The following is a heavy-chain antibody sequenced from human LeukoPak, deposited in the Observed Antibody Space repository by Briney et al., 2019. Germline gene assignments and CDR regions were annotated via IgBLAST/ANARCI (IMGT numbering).Heavy chain of an antibody. Sequence: SETLSLTCTVSGGSISSYYWSWIRQPPGKGLEWIGYIYYSGSTNYNPSLKSRVTISVDTSKNQFSLELSSVTAADTAMYYCAGHTGYYYYYYGMDVWGQGTTVTVSS. CDR3: AGHTGYYYYYYGMDV. D-gene: IGHD1-14*01. V-gene: IGHV4-59*08. J-gene: IGHJ6*02. CDR2: IYYSGST. CDR1: GGSISSYY.